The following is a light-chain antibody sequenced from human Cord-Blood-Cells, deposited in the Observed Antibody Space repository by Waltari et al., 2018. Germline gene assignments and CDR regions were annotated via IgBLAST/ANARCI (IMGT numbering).Light chain of an antibody. CDR3: SSYTSSSTWV. Sequence: QSALTQPASVSGSPGQSITIPCTGTSSDVGGYKYVSWYQQHPGKAPKLMIYDVSKRPSGVSNRFSGSKSGNTASLTIYGLQAEDEADYYCSSYTSSSTWVFGGGTKLTVL. J-gene: IGLJ3*02. CDR2: DVS. V-gene: IGLV2-14*01. CDR1: SSDVGGYKY.